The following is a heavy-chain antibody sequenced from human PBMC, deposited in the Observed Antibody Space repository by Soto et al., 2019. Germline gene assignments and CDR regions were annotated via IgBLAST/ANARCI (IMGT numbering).Heavy chain of an antibody. CDR1: GGSFSGYY. V-gene: IGHV4-34*01. J-gene: IGHJ4*02. Sequence: SETLSLTCAVYGGSFSGYYWSWIRQPPGKGLEWIGEINHSGSTNYNPSLKSRVTISVDTSKDQFSLKLSSVTAADTAVYYCASPYYYGSGSYLRWGQGTLVTVSS. D-gene: IGHD3-10*01. CDR2: INHSGST. CDR3: ASPYYYGSGSYLR.